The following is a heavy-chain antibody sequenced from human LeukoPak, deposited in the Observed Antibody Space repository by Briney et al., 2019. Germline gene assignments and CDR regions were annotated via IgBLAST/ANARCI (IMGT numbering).Heavy chain of an antibody. CDR3: ARDASAGSSIFDY. J-gene: IGHJ4*02. CDR2: IYSDGNT. Sequence: GGSLRLSCAASGFTFSSYAMSWVRQAPGKGLEWVSVIYSDGNTYYAESVKGRFTISRDNSKNTLFLQMNSLRAEDTAVYYCARDASAGSSIFDYWGQGTLVTVSS. V-gene: IGHV3-53*01. D-gene: IGHD6-13*01. CDR1: GFTFSSYA.